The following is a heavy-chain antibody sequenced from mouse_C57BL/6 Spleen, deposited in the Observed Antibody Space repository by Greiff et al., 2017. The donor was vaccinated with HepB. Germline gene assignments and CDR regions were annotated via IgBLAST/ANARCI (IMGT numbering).Heavy chain of an antibody. J-gene: IGHJ4*01. Sequence: QVQLQQPGAELVKPGASVKVSCKASGYTFTSYWMHWVKQRPGQGLEWIGRIHPSDSDTNYNQKFKGKATLTVDKSSSTAYMQLSSLTSEDSAVYYCATNAGNLDRSGYDYAMDYWGQGTSVTVSS. CDR1: GYTFTSYW. V-gene: IGHV1-74*01. CDR2: IHPSDSDT. D-gene: IGHD3-2*02. CDR3: ATNAGNLDRSGYDYAMDY.